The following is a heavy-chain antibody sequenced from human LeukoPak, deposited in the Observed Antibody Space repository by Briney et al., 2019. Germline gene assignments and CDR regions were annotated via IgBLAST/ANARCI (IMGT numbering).Heavy chain of an antibody. V-gene: IGHV4-59*01. Sequence: PGGSLRLSCAASGFAFSTYAMSWVRQAPGKGLEWIGYIYYSGSTSYNPSLRSRGTISVDTSKNQFSLNLTSVTAADTAVYYCARDGRGSYYHADYWGQGTLVTVSS. J-gene: IGHJ4*02. CDR1: GFAFSTYA. CDR2: IYYSGST. D-gene: IGHD1-26*01. CDR3: ARDGRGSYYHADY.